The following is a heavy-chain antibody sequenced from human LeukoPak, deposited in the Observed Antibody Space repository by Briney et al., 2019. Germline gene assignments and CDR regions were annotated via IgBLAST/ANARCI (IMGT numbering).Heavy chain of an antibody. CDR1: GYTFTGYY. CDR2: LNPNTGGT. CDR3: ARGDGSGNSYGLIHDH. V-gene: IGHV1-2*02. Sequence: ASVKVSCKASGYTFTGYYIHWVRPAPGQGLEWMGWLNPNTGGTNYAQKFQGRVTMTRDTSISTAYMELGRLSSDDTAVYYCARGDGSGNSYGLIHDHWGQGTLVIVSS. J-gene: IGHJ4*02. D-gene: IGHD3-10*01.